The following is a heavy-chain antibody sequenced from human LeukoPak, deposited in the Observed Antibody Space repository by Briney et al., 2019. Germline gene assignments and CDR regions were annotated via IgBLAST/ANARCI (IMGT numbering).Heavy chain of an antibody. Sequence: ASVTVSCRASGYTFTSYYMHWVRQAPGQGLEWMGIINPSGGSTSYAQKFQGRVTMTRDTSTSTVYMELSSLRSEDTAVYYCARGGGYSYGQRVPYYFDYWGQGTLVTVSS. CDR1: GYTFTSYY. D-gene: IGHD5-18*01. CDR3: ARGGGYSYGQRVPYYFDY. CDR2: INPSGGST. J-gene: IGHJ4*02. V-gene: IGHV1-46*01.